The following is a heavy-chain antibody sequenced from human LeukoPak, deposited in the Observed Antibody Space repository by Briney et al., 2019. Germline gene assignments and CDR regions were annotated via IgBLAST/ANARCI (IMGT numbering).Heavy chain of an antibody. CDR3: AKQIAVAGTAGWFDP. Sequence: GGSRRLSCAASEFTFTSYEVNWVRQPPEKGLEWVSYISSSGNTISYADSVKGRFTISRDNAKNSLYLPVISLRAEDTAVYYCAKQIAVAGTAGWFDPWGQGTLVSVAS. CDR1: EFTFTSYE. V-gene: IGHV3-48*03. D-gene: IGHD6-19*01. CDR2: ISSSGNTI. J-gene: IGHJ5*02.